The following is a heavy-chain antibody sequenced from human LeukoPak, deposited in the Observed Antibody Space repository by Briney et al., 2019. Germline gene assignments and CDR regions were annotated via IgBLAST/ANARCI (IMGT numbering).Heavy chain of an antibody. Sequence: GGSLRLSCAASGFTFSSYWMSWVRQAPGKGLEWVANIKQDGSEKYYVDSVKGRFTISRDNAKNSLYLQMNSLRAEDMAVYYCARVGYDYVWGSYRPGPFDYWGQGTLVTVSS. D-gene: IGHD3-16*02. CDR2: IKQDGSEK. J-gene: IGHJ4*02. CDR3: ARVGYDYVWGSYRPGPFDY. CDR1: GFTFSSYW. V-gene: IGHV3-7*01.